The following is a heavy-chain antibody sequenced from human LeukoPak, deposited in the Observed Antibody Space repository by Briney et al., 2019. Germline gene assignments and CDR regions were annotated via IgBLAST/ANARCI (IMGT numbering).Heavy chain of an antibody. D-gene: IGHD3-22*01. V-gene: IGHV3-23*01. CDR1: GFTFSNYA. J-gene: IGHJ4*02. CDR2: IGGRDSGT. Sequence: GGSLRLSCVASGFTFSNYAMIWVRQTPGKGLEWVSAIGGRDSGTYYTDSVKGRFTISRDNSKNTLYLQMNSPRAEDTAVYYCAKGSYYDSSGSFYFDYWGQGTLVTVSS. CDR3: AKGSYYDSSGSFYFDY.